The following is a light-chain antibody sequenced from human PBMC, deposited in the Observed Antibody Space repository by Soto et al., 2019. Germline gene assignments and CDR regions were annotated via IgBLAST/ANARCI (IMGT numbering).Light chain of an antibody. J-gene: IGKJ2*01. CDR2: DAS. V-gene: IGKV3-20*01. CDR3: QQYCSSPYT. CDR1: QTVSSNY. Sequence: EIVLTQSPGALSLSPGERATLSCRASQTVSSNYLAWYQQKPGQAPRLLIYDASSRATGIPDRFSGRGSGTDFTLTISRLEPEDFAVYYCQQYCSSPYTFGQGTKLEIK.